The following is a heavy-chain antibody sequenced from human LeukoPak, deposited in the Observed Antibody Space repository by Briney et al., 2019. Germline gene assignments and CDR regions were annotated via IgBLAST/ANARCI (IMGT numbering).Heavy chain of an antibody. J-gene: IGHJ4*02. V-gene: IGHV3-33*08. CDR1: GFTFSSYA. CDR2: IWYDGSSK. CDR3: ARDPPTRQYTNSFSLDY. Sequence: GGSLRLSCAASGFTFSSYAMSWVRQAPGKGLQWVAVIWYDGSSKYYADSVKGRFTISRDNSKNTLYLQMNSLRAEDTAVYYCARDPPTRQYTNSFSLDYWGQGTLVTVSS. D-gene: IGHD6-13*01.